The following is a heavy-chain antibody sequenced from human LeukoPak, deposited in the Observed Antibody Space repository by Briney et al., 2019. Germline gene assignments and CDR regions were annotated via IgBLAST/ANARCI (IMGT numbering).Heavy chain of an antibody. V-gene: IGHV1-8*01. CDR2: MNPNSGNT. J-gene: IGHJ6*02. Sequence: ASVKVSCKASGYTFTSYDINWVRQATGQGLEWMGWMNPNSGNTGYAPKFQGRVTMTRNTSISTAYMELSSLRSEDTAVYYCARVVWYCSSTSCYIYYYYYGMDVWGQGTTVTVSS. CDR3: ARVVWYCSSTSCYIYYYYYGMDV. D-gene: IGHD2-2*02. CDR1: GYTFTSYD.